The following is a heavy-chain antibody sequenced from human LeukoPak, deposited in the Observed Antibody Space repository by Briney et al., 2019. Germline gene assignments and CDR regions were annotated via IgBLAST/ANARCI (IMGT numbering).Heavy chain of an antibody. V-gene: IGHV3-23*01. CDR1: GFTFSTYA. CDR3: ARDPYYYDSGSFAAFDI. CDR2: ISGRDGST. D-gene: IGHD3-10*01. Sequence: GGSLRLSCAASGFTFSTYAMSWVRQAPGKGLEWVSAISGRDGSTYYAASVKGRFTISRDNSKNTLYLQMNSLRAEDTAVYYCARDPYYYDSGSFAAFDIWGQGTMVTVSS. J-gene: IGHJ3*02.